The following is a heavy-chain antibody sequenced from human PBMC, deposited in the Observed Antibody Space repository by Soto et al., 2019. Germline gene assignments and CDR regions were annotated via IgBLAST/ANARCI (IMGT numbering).Heavy chain of an antibody. Sequence: GESLKISCKGSGYSFTSYWIGWVRQMPGKGLEWTGRIDPSDSYTNYSPSFQGHVTISADKSISTAYLQWSSLKASDTAMYYCARAQKHNTAMDDYYYYGMDVWGQGTTVTVSS. V-gene: IGHV5-10-1*01. CDR1: GYSFTSYW. J-gene: IGHJ6*02. D-gene: IGHD5-18*01. CDR3: ARAQKHNTAMDDYYYYGMDV. CDR2: IDPSDSYT.